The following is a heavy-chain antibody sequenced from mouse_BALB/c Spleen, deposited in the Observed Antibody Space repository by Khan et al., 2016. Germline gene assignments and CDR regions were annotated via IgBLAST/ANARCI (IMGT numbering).Heavy chain of an antibody. V-gene: IGHV14-3*02. CDR2: IDPANGNT. J-gene: IGHJ1*01. CDR3: PTFDCRYWSFTV. CDR1: GFNIKDTY. Sequence: VQLKQSGAELVKPGATVKLSCTASGFNIKDTYMHWVKQRPEQGLEWIGRIDPANGNTKYDPKFQGKATITAETSSNTAYLQLRSLTSEDTAVSCCPTFDCRYWSFTVWGAGTTLTVSS.